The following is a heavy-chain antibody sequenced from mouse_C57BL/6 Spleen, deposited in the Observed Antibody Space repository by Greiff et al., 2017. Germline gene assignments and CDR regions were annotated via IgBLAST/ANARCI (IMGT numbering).Heavy chain of an antibody. J-gene: IGHJ3*01. Sequence: EVQLVESGPGLVKPSQSLSLTCSVTGYSITSGYYWNWIRQFPGNKLEWMGYISYDGSNNYNPSLKNRISITRDTSKNQFFLKLNSVTTEDTATYYCASPTGFAYWGQGTLVTVSA. CDR1: GYSITSGYY. V-gene: IGHV3-6*01. CDR3: ASPTGFAY. CDR2: ISYDGSN. D-gene: IGHD4-1*02.